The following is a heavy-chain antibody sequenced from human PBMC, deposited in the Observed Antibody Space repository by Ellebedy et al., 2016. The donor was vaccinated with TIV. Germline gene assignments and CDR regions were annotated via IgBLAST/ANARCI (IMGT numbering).Heavy chain of an antibody. D-gene: IGHD3-10*01. V-gene: IGHV4-39*01. CDR3: ARWFGELLYVRWFDP. J-gene: IGHJ5*02. CDR1: GGSISSSSNY. CDR2: IYYTGST. Sequence: SETLSLTCTVSGGSISSSSNYWGWIRQPPQKGLEWIGSIYYTGSTFYNPSLKSRVTLSVDTSKSQFSLRLTSVTAADTAVYYCARWFGELLYVRWFDPWGQGTLVTVSS.